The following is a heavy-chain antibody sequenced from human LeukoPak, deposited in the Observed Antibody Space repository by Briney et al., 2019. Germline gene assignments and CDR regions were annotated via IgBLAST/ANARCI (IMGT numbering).Heavy chain of an antibody. D-gene: IGHD3-22*01. CDR1: GGSISSSSYY. CDR3: ARGLDYYDSSGRSFDP. CDR2: IYYSGST. Sequence: SETLSLTCTVSGGSISSSSYYWGWIRQPPGKGLEWIGSIYYSGSTYYNPSLKSRVTISVDTSKNQFSLQLNSVTPEDTAVYYCARGLDYYDSSGRSFDPWGQGTLVTVSS. J-gene: IGHJ5*02. V-gene: IGHV4-39*01.